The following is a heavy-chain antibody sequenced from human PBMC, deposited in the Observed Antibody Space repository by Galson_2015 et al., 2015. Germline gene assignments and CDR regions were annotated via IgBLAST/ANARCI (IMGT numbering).Heavy chain of an antibody. CDR3: VCGSCYSPDWDGYYYGMDV. V-gene: IGHV3-30*03. CDR2: ISYDGSNK. CDR1: GFTFSSYG. J-gene: IGHJ6*02. D-gene: IGHD2-15*01. Sequence: SLRLSCAASGFTFSSYGMHWVRQAPGKGLEWVAVISYDGSNKYYADSVKGRFTISRDNSKNTLYLQMNSLRAEDTAVYYCVCGSCYSPDWDGYYYGMDVWGQGTTVTVSS.